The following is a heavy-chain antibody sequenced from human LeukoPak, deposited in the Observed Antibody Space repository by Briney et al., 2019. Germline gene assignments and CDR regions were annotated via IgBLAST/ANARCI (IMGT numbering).Heavy chain of an antibody. CDR2: IKHDESEK. CDR1: GFTFSSYW. Sequence: PGGSLRLSCAASGFTFSSYWMSWVRQAPGKGLEWLASIKHDESEKYYVDSLKGRITISRDNAKNSLFLQMNSLRAEDTAVYFCARQGYYDRSGYYSWGQGTLVTVSS. D-gene: IGHD3-22*01. J-gene: IGHJ4*02. V-gene: IGHV3-7*01. CDR3: ARQGYYDRSGYYS.